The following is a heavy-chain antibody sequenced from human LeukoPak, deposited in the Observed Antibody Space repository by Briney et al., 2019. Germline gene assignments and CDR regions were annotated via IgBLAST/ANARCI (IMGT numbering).Heavy chain of an antibody. CDR1: GFTFSSYA. CDR3: AGSEGSSWNKIGY. Sequence: GGSLRLSCAVSGFTFSSYAMTWVRQAPGKGLEWVSGISGSGGSTYYADSVKGRFTISRDNSKNTLYLQMNSRRAEATAVYYCAGSEGSSWNKIGYWGQGTLVTVSS. J-gene: IGHJ4*02. D-gene: IGHD6-13*01. CDR2: ISGSGGST. V-gene: IGHV3-23*01.